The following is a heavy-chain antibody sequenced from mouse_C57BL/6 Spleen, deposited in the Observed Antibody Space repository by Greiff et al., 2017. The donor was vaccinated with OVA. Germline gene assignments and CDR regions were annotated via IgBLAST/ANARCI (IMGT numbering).Heavy chain of an antibody. CDR1: GYTFTDYN. J-gene: IGHJ2*01. CDR2: INPNNGGT. Sequence: VHVKQSGPELVKPGASVKMSCKASGYTFTDYNMHWVKQSHGKSLEWIGYINPNNGGTSYNQKFKGKATLTVNKSSSTAYMELRSLTSEDSAVYYCASYAKYYFDYWGQGTTLTVSS. V-gene: IGHV1-22*01. CDR3: ASYAKYYFDY. D-gene: IGHD6-5*01.